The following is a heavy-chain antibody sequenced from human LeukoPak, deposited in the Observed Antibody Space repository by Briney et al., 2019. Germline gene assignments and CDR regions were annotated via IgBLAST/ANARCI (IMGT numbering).Heavy chain of an antibody. V-gene: IGHV3-30*02. CDR1: GFTFNNYG. D-gene: IGHD3-10*01. J-gene: IGHJ4*02. Sequence: GGSLRLSCAASGFTFNNYGMHWVRQAPGKGLEWVAFIRYNGNNQYYADSVKGRFTISRDNSKNTLYLQMNSLKGDDTAVYYCARAVGGDGSGSLWGPGTLVTVSS. CDR2: IRYNGNNQ. CDR3: ARAVGGDGSGSL.